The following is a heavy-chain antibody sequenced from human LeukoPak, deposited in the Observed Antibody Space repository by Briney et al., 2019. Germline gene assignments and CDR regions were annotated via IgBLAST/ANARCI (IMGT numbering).Heavy chain of an antibody. V-gene: IGHV3-7*01. CDR3: ARSAAAGFDY. D-gene: IGHD6-13*01. CDR1: GFIFSSYW. CDR2: IHPDGSET. J-gene: IGHJ4*02. Sequence: GGSLRLSCEASGFIFSSYWMGWVRRVPGKGLEWVANIHPDGSETSYLDSVKGRFTISRDNAKNSLYLQMNSLRAEETAVYYCARSAAAGFDYWGQGTLVTVSS.